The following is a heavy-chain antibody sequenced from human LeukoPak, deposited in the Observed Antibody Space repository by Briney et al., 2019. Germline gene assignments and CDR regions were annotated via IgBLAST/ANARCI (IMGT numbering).Heavy chain of an antibody. J-gene: IGHJ4*02. CDR2: ISYDGSNK. Sequence: GGSLRLSCAASGFTFSSYGMHWVRQAPGKGLEGVAVISYDGSNKYYADSVKGRFTISRDNSKNTLYLQMNSLRAEDTAVYYCAREYPYSSSWRRVYYFDYWGQGTLVTVSS. V-gene: IGHV3-30*03. D-gene: IGHD6-13*01. CDR3: AREYPYSSSWRRVYYFDY. CDR1: GFTFSSYG.